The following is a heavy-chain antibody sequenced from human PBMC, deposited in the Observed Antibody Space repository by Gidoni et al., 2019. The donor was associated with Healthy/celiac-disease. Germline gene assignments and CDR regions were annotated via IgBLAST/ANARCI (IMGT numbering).Heavy chain of an antibody. Sequence: QVQLVQSGAEVKKPGASVTVSCKASGYTFTSYYIHWVRQAPGQGLEWMGIINPSGGSTSYAQKFQGRVTMTRDTSTSTVYMELSSLRSEDTAVYYCARDDQHCSSTSCFGDYWGQGTLVTVSS. D-gene: IGHD2-2*01. CDR2: INPSGGST. J-gene: IGHJ4*02. CDR1: GYTFTSYY. V-gene: IGHV1-46*01. CDR3: ARDDQHCSSTSCFGDY.